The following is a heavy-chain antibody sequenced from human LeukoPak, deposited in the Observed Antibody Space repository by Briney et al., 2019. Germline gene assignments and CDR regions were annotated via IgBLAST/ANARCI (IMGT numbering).Heavy chain of an antibody. CDR3: ARTRDLGPDY. D-gene: IGHD1-26*01. CDR1: NGSFSGNY. CDR2: VNHNAKA. J-gene: IGHJ4*02. V-gene: IGHV4-34*01. Sequence: PSETLSLTCAVYNGSFSGNYWSWIRQPPGKGLEWIGEVNHNAKAYYNPSLKSRVTISIDMSKNQISLKLTSVTAADTAVYYCARTRDLGPDYWGQGTLVTVSS.